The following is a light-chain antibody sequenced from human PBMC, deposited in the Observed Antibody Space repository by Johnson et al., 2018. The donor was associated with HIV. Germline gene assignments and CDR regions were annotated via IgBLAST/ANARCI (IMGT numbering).Light chain of an antibody. CDR1: SSNIGNNY. CDR2: DNN. V-gene: IGLV1-51*01. J-gene: IGLJ1*01. Sequence: QSVLTQSPSVSAAPGQKVTISCSGSSSNIGNNYVSWYQQLPVTAPKLLIYDNNKRPSGIPDRFSGSKSGTSATLGITGLQSGDEADYYCGTWDSSLDAYVFGTGTRVAVL. CDR3: GTWDSSLDAYV.